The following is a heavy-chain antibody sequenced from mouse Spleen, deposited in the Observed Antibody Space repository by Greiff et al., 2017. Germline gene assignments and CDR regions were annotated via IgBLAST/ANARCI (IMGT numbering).Heavy chain of an antibody. CDR3: ARYSSGYNAMDY. Sequence: QVQLQQPGAELVRPGSSVKLSCKASGYTFTSYWMHWVKQRPIQGLEWIGNIDPSDSETHYNQKFKDKATLTVDKSSSTAYMQLSSLTSEDSAVYYCARYSSGYNAMDYWGQGTSVTVSS. J-gene: IGHJ4*01. CDR2: IDPSDSET. V-gene: IGHV1-52*01. D-gene: IGHD3-1*01. CDR1: GYTFTSYW.